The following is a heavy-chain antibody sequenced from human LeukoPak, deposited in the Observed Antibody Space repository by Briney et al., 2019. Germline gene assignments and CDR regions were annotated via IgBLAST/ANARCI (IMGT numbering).Heavy chain of an antibody. J-gene: IGHJ4*02. CDR1: GFTFSSYA. D-gene: IGHD3-22*01. V-gene: IGHV3-23*01. CDR3: AKEDYYDSSGYYGDY. Sequence: GGSLRLSCAASGFTFSSYAMSWVRQAPGKGLAWVSAISDSGGSTQYADSVKGRFTISRDNSKNTLYLQMNSLRAEDTAVYYCAKEDYYDSSGYYGDYWGQGTLVTVSS. CDR2: ISDSGGST.